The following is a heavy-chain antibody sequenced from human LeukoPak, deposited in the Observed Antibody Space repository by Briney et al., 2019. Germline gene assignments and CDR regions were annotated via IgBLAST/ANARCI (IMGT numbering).Heavy chain of an antibody. CDR1: GFTFDDYA. D-gene: IGHD2-2*01. Sequence: GRSLRLSCAASGFTFDDYAMHWVRQAPGKGLEWVSGISWNSDTIGYVDSVKGRFTISRDNAKNSLYLQMNSLRPEDMALYYCTRGYCSSARCYGFLDYWGQGTLVTVSS. J-gene: IGHJ4*02. CDR3: TRGYCSSARCYGFLDY. V-gene: IGHV3-9*03. CDR2: ISWNSDTI.